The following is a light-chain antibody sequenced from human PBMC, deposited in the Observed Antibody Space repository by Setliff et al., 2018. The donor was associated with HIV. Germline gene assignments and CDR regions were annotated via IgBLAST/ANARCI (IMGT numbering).Light chain of an antibody. V-gene: IGLV1-51*01. Sequence: QSVLTQPPSVSAAPGQKVTISCSGSRSNIGNNYISWYQQLPGTAPKLLIFDNSKRPSGIPDRFSGSKSGTSATLGITGLQTGDEADYYCGTWDSSLSTVVFGGGTK. CDR2: DNS. J-gene: IGLJ2*01. CDR1: RSNIGNNY. CDR3: GTWDSSLSTVV.